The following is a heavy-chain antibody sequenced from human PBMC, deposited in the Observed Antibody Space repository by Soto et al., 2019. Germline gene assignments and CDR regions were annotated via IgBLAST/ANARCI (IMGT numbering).Heavy chain of an antibody. CDR1: DGSISSVDYY. CDR2: IYYIGST. Sequence: SETLSLTFTVSDGSISSVDYYCIWFRQPPGQGLEFIGYIYYIGSTYYNPSLKCRFTLSVDTSKNQFSLELSFETAVDLAVSYCAIRIIPYYFDYWGHGTLVTVSS. V-gene: IGHV4-30-4*02. CDR3: AIRIIPYYFDY. J-gene: IGHJ4*01.